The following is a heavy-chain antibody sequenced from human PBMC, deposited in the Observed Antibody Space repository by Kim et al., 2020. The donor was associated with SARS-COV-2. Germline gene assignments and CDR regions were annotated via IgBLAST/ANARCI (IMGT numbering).Heavy chain of an antibody. Sequence: SETLSLTCTVSGYSISSGYYWGWIRQPPGKGLEWIGSIYHSGSTYYNPSLKSRVTISVDTSKNQFSLKLSSVTAADTAVYYCARVSYGMDVWGQGTTVT. V-gene: IGHV4-38-2*02. CDR2: IYHSGST. J-gene: IGHJ6*02. CDR3: ARVSYGMDV. CDR1: GYSISSGYY.